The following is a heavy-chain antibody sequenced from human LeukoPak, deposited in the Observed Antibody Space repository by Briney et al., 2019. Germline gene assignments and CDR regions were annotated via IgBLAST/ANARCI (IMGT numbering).Heavy chain of an antibody. CDR3: ARRRKITMVRGVIITAFDY. V-gene: IGHV4-34*01. D-gene: IGHD3-10*01. J-gene: IGHJ4*02. CDR2: INHSGST. CDR1: GGSISSYY. Sequence: SETLSLTCTVSGGSISSYYWSWIRQPPGKGLEWIGEINHSGSTNYNPSLKSRVTISVDTSKNQFSLKLSSVTAADTAVYYCARRRKITMVRGVIITAFDYWGQGTLVTVSS.